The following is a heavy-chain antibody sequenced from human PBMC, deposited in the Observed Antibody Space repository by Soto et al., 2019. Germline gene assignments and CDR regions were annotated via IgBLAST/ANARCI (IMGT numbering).Heavy chain of an antibody. D-gene: IGHD2-15*01. CDR2: INHSGST. CDR3: ATWRQYCSGGSCYPPLSR. Sequence: QVQLQQWGAGLLKPSETLSLTCAVYGGSFSGFYWSWIRQPPGKGLEWIGEINHSGSTNYNSYLKSLVTISVDTSKTQFSLKLRSVTAADPAVYYCATWRQYCSGGSCYPPLSRWGQGSLVTASS. V-gene: IGHV4-34*01. J-gene: IGHJ4*02. CDR1: GGSFSGFY.